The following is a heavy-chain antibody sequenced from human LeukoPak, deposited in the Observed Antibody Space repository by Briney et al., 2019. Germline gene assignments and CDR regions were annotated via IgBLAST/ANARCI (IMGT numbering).Heavy chain of an antibody. V-gene: IGHV5-51*01. CDR2: IYPGDSDT. J-gene: IGHJ4*02. Sequence: GESLRISCKASGYTFTTYWISWVRQMPGKGLEWMGIIYPGDSDTRYSPSFQGQVTISADKSISTAYLQWSSLKASDTAMYYCARSVAQSEWELRDYWGQGTLVTVSS. CDR3: ARSVAQSEWELRDY. CDR1: GYTFTTYW. D-gene: IGHD1-26*01.